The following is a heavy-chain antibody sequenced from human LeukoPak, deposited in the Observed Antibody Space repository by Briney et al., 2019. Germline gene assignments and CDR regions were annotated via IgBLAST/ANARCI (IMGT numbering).Heavy chain of an antibody. CDR1: GFTFSSNW. CDR2: IKEDGSDK. J-gene: IGHJ4*02. Sequence: GGSLRLSCVASGFTFSSNWMSWVRHALGKGLEWVSNIKEDGSDKYYVDSVKGRFTISRDNAKNSLCLQLNSLRAEDTAVYYCASARDSSAYYAYYFDYLGQGTLVTVSS. D-gene: IGHD3-22*01. CDR3: ASARDSSAYYAYYFDY. V-gene: IGHV3-7*02.